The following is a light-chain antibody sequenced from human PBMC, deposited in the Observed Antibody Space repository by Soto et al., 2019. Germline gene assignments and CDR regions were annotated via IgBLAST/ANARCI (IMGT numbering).Light chain of an antibody. Sequence: QSVLTQPPSVSAAPGQKVTISCSGSSSNIGKNFVSWYQQFPGTAPKVLIYENNKRLSGIPDRFSGSKSGTSVTLGITGLQTGDEGFYYCASWDSSLYGVVFGGGTKLTVL. J-gene: IGLJ2*01. V-gene: IGLV1-51*02. CDR2: ENN. CDR3: ASWDSSLYGVV. CDR1: SSNIGKNF.